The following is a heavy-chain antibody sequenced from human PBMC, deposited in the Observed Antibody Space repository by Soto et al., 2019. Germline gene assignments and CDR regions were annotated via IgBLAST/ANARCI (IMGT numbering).Heavy chain of an antibody. CDR1: GFTFSSYA. J-gene: IGHJ6*03. Sequence: GGSLRLSCAASGFTFSSYAMSWVRQAPGKGLEWVSAISGSGGSTYYADSVKGRFTISRDNSTNTLYLQMNSLGAEDTAVYYCAKDSGAPVRVGRIHYMDVWGKGTTVTVSS. D-gene: IGHD3-10*01. V-gene: IGHV3-23*01. CDR3: AKDSGAPVRVGRIHYMDV. CDR2: ISGSGGST.